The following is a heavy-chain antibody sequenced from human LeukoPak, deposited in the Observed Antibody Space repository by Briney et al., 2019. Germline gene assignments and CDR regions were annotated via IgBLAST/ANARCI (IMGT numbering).Heavy chain of an antibody. V-gene: IGHV3-30*18. Sequence: GGSLRLSCAASGFTFSSYGMSWVRQAPGKGLEWVAVISYDGSNKYYADSVKGRFTISRDNSKNTLYLQMNSLRAEDTAVYYCAKDSNYYDSSGYYHYWGQGTLVTVSS. CDR1: GFTFSSYG. D-gene: IGHD3-22*01. J-gene: IGHJ4*02. CDR2: ISYDGSNK. CDR3: AKDSNYYDSSGYYHY.